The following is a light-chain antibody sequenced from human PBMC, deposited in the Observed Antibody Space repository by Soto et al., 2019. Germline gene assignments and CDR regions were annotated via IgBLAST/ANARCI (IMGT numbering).Light chain of an antibody. V-gene: IGKV3-15*01. CDR2: RAS. J-gene: IGKJ1*01. Sequence: EIVMTQSPATLSVSPGERATLSCRASQDVLTNLAWYQQKPGQSPGLLIYRASTRATGVPARFSGSGFGTEFTLTISSLQSEDFAVYYCQQYNNWPKMFGQGTKVDI. CDR3: QQYNNWPKM. CDR1: QDVLTN.